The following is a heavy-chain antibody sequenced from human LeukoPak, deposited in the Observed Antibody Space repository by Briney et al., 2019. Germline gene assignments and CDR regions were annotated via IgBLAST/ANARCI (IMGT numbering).Heavy chain of an antibody. CDR1: GYTFTSYY. Sequence: ASVKVSCKASGYTFTSYYMHWVRQAPGQGLEWMGIINPSGGITNYAQKFQGRVTMTRDTSASTVYMELSSLRPEDTAVHYCARERGGALDYWGQGTLVTVSS. CDR3: ARERGGALDY. J-gene: IGHJ4*02. V-gene: IGHV1-46*01. D-gene: IGHD3-10*01. CDR2: INPSGGIT.